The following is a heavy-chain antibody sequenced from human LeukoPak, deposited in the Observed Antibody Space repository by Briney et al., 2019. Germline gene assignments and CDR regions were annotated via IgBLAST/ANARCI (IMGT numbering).Heavy chain of an antibody. CDR3: ARGGRGAMVLNWFDT. J-gene: IGHJ5*02. V-gene: IGHV4-59*01. Sequence: SETLSLTSTVSGGSISSYYWSWIRQPPGKGLEWIGYIYYSGSTDYTPSLKSRVTISVDTSKNQFSLRLSSVTAADTAVYYCARGGRGAMVLNWFDTWGQGTLVTVSS. CDR2: IYYSGST. D-gene: IGHD5-18*01. CDR1: GGSISSYY.